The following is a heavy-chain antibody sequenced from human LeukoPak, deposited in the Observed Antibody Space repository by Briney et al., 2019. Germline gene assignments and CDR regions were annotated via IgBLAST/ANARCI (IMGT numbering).Heavy chain of an antibody. CDR2: ISPSGST. CDR3: ARGPTPHYSYYYMDV. V-gene: IGHV4-61*02. D-gene: IGHD2-15*01. CDR1: GGSINGGNYS. J-gene: IGHJ6*03. Sequence: SETLSLSCTVSGGSINGGNYSWTWLRQRAGKGLEWIGRISPSGSTNHNPSLTSRVTISVDTSKNQFSLRLSSVTAADTAVYYCARGPTPHYSYYYMDVWGKGTTVTVSS.